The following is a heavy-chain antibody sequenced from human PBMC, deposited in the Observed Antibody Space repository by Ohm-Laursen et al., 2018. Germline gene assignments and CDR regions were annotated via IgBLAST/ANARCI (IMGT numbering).Heavy chain of an antibody. J-gene: IGHJ6*02. D-gene: IGHD3-22*01. V-gene: IGHV4-59*01. CDR3: AREDLRSHYYDSSGYGYYYYYGMDV. Sequence: SETLSLTCTVSGGPISSYYWSWIRQPPGKGLEWIGYIYYSGSTNYNPSLKSRVTISVDTSKNQFSLKLSSVTAADTAVYYCAREDLRSHYYDSSGYGYYYYYGMDVWGQGTTVTVSS. CDR1: GGPISSYY. CDR2: IYYSGST.